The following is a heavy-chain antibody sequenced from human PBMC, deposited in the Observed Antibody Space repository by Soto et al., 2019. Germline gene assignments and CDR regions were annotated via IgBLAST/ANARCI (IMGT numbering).Heavy chain of an antibody. CDR1: GFTFSSYG. CDR2: ISYDGSNK. D-gene: IGHD2-2*01. Sequence: QVQLVESGGGVVQPGRSLRLSCAASGFTFSSYGMHWVRQAPGKGLEWVAVISYDGSNKYYADSEKGRFTISRNNSKNALYLQMNSMRAEDTAVYYCASPYVTIPTPYIVVVPAAIPDAFDIWGQGTMVTVSS. J-gene: IGHJ3*02. CDR3: ASPYVTIPTPYIVVVPAAIPDAFDI. V-gene: IGHV3-30*03.